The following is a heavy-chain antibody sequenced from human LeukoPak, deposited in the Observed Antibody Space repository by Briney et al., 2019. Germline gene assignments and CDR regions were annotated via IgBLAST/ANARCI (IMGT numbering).Heavy chain of an antibody. CDR2: INPSGGST. D-gene: IGHD3-9*01. CDR3: ARVSRPTIWLGYFDY. J-gene: IGHJ4*02. CDR1: GYTFTSYY. Sequence: ASVKVSCKASGYTFTSYYMHWVRQAPGQGREWMGIINPSGGSTSYAQKFQGRVTMTRDTSTSTVYMELSSVRSEDTAVYYCARVSRPTIWLGYFDYWGQGTLVTVSS. V-gene: IGHV1-46*03.